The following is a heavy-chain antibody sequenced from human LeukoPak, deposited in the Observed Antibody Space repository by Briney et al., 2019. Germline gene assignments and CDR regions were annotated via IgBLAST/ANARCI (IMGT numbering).Heavy chain of an antibody. CDR3: AREGGSYYHWFDP. CDR2: IFYSGST. Sequence: SSETLSLTCTLSGGSISNYYWSWIRQPPGKGLEWIGNIFYSGSTNYNPSLKSRVTISLDTSKNQFSLKLTSASAADTAVYYCAREGGSYYHWFDPWGQGTLVTVSS. V-gene: IGHV4-59*01. D-gene: IGHD1-26*01. CDR1: GGSISNYY. J-gene: IGHJ5*02.